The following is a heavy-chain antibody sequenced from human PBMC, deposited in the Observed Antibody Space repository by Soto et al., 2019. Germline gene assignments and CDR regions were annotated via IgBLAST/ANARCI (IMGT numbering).Heavy chain of an antibody. V-gene: IGHV3-21*01. Sequence: GGSLRLSCAASGFTFSSYSMNWVRQAPGKGLEWVSSISSSSSYIYYADSVKGRFTISRDNAKNSLNLQMNSLRAEDTAVYYCAIIRLGYEADVIWGPRTIVSVSS. CDR2: ISSSSSYI. CDR3: AIIRLGYEADVI. J-gene: IGHJ3*02. CDR1: GFTFSSYS. D-gene: IGHD2-15*01.